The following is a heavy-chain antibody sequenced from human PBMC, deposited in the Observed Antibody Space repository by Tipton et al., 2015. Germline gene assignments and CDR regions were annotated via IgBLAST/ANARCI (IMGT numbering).Heavy chain of an antibody. CDR1: GYTFTSYY. CDR2: INPSGGRT. V-gene: IGHV1-46*01. Sequence: QSGAEVKKPGASMKVSCKASGYTFTSYYMHWVRQAPGQGLEWMGIINPSGGRTTYAQKFQGRVTMTTDTSTSTAYMELRSLRSDDTAVYYCVYYDYVWGSYRGHYWGQGTLVTVSS. J-gene: IGHJ4*02. CDR3: VYYDYVWGSYRGHY. D-gene: IGHD3-16*02.